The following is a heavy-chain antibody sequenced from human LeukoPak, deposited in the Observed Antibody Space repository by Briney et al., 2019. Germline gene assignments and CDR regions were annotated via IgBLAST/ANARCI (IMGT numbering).Heavy chain of an antibody. Sequence: ASVKVSCKASGYTFTSYYMHWVRQAPGQGLEWMGIINPSGGSTSYAQKFQGRVTMTRDTSTSTVYMELSSLRSEDTAVYYCARDPALWFGERAGGYFDYWGQGTLVTVSS. CDR2: INPSGGST. J-gene: IGHJ4*02. V-gene: IGHV1-46*01. CDR3: ARDPALWFGERAGGYFDY. CDR1: GYTFTSYY. D-gene: IGHD3-10*01.